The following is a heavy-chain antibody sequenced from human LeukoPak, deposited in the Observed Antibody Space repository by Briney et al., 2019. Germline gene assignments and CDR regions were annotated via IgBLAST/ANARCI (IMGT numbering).Heavy chain of an antibody. CDR2: INPNSGGT. CDR1: GGTFSSYA. CDR3: ARAGPIAAAGTGVDY. J-gene: IGHJ4*02. Sequence: ASVTVSFKASGGTFSSYAISWVRQAPGQGLEWMGWINPNSGGTNYAQKFQGRVTMTRDTSISTAYMELSRLRSDDTAVYYCARAGPIAAAGTGVDYWGQGTLVTVSS. D-gene: IGHD6-13*01. V-gene: IGHV1-2*02.